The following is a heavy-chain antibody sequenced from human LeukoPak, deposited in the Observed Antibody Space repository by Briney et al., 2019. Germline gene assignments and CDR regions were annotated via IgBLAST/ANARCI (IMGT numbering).Heavy chain of an antibody. CDR2: IYHSGST. Sequence: SETLSPTCAVSGGSISSSNWWSWVRQPPGKGLEWIGEIYHSGSTNYNPSLKSRVTISVGKSKNQFSRKLSSVTAADTAVYYCARTNHDFWSGYYKGEFDYWGQGTLVTVSS. J-gene: IGHJ4*02. CDR1: GGSISSSNW. D-gene: IGHD3-3*01. CDR3: ARTNHDFWSGYYKGEFDY. V-gene: IGHV4-4*02.